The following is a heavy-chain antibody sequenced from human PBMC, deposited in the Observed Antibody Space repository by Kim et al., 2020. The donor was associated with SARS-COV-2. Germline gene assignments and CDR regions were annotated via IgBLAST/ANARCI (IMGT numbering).Heavy chain of an antibody. J-gene: IGHJ6*02. Sequence: SVKVSCKASGGTFSSYAISWVRQAPGQGLEWMGGIIPIFGTANYAQKFQGRVTITADESTSTAYMELSSLRSEDTAVYYCAREGDIVVVPAAKFADPNYYYGMDVWGQGTTVTVSS. V-gene: IGHV1-69*13. CDR3: AREGDIVVVPAAKFADPNYYYGMDV. CDR2: IIPIFGTA. CDR1: GGTFSSYA. D-gene: IGHD2-2*01.